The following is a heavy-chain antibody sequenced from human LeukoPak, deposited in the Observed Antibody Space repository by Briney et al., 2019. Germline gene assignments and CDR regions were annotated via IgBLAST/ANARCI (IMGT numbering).Heavy chain of an antibody. D-gene: IGHD6-19*01. CDR2: VNHSGSI. Sequence: SEALSLTCAVYGGSFSAYYWFWIRQPPGKGLEWIGEVNHSGSINYNPSLKSRVTISVDTSKNQFSLKVSSVTAADTAVYYCARGRRSGLSGAVDHWDQGTLVTVSS. CDR3: ARGRRSGLSGAVDH. J-gene: IGHJ5*02. CDR1: GGSFSAYY. V-gene: IGHV4-34*01.